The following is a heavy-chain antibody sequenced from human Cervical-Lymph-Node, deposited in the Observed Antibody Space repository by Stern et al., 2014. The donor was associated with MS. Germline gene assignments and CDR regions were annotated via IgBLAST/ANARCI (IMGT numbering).Heavy chain of an antibody. V-gene: IGHV3-33*01. CDR1: GFIFRNSG. Sequence: VQLVESGGGVVQPGRSLRLSCAASGFIFRNSGMHWVRQAPGKGLEWVAVVWQDGSNKYYADSVKGRFPISRDNSNNMVDLQMNSLRVEDMGIYYCTRDPRGYCSGGSCYQGFFDSWGRGTLVTVSS. J-gene: IGHJ4*02. CDR2: VWQDGSNK. CDR3: TRDPRGYCSGGSCYQGFFDS. D-gene: IGHD2-15*01.